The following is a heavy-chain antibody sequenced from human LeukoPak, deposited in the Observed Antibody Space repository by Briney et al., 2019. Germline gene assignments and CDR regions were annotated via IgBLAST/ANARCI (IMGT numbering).Heavy chain of an antibody. V-gene: IGHV3-21*01. D-gene: IGHD3-10*01. CDR1: GFTFSSYS. CDR2: ISSSSSYI. CDR3: ARDTYYYGSGSLY. Sequence: GGSLRLSCAASGFTFSSYSMNWVRQAPGKGLEWVSSISSSSSYIYYADSVKGRFTISRDNAKNSLYLQMNSLRAEDPAVYYCARDTYYYGSGSLYWGQGTLVTVSS. J-gene: IGHJ4*02.